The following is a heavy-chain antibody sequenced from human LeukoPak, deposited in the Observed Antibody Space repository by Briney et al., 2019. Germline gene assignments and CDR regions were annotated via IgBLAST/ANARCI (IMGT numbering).Heavy chain of an antibody. Sequence: GGSLRLSCAASGFTVSSNYMSWVRQAPGKGLEWVSVIYSGGSTYYADSVKGRFTISRDNSKNTLYLQMNSLRAEDTAVYYCAKDWQYSRDYFDYWGQGTLVTVSS. CDR3: AKDWQYSRDYFDY. CDR2: IYSGGST. CDR1: GFTVSSNY. J-gene: IGHJ4*02. D-gene: IGHD6-6*01. V-gene: IGHV3-53*01.